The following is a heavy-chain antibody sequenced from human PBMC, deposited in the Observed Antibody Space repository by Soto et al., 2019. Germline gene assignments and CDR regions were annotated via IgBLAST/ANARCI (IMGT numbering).Heavy chain of an antibody. CDR3: APGSHFGDALY. Sequence: QVQLVQSGADVKKPGSSARVSCKASGGTSSTYAVHWVRQAPGQGLEWMGGIIPLYDSPYYARNFQGRFTIAADKSPETAYMELRSLGYEDTAVYYCAPGSHFGDALYWGQGTLVTVSS. CDR1: GGTSSTYA. D-gene: IGHD4-17*01. V-gene: IGHV1-69*06. J-gene: IGHJ4*02. CDR2: IIPLYDSP.